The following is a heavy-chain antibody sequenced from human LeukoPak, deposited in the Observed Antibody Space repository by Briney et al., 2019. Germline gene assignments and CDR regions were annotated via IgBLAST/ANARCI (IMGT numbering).Heavy chain of an antibody. CDR3: VRGYSFGPYGMDA. D-gene: IGHD2-15*01. V-gene: IGHV3-64D*09. CDR2: ISSNGGST. J-gene: IGHJ6*02. Sequence: GGSLRLSCSASGFSLSSYAMHWVRQAPGKGLEHVSAISSNGGSTYYADSVKGRFTISRDNSKNTLYLQMSSLRAEDTAVYFCVRGYSFGPYGMDAWGQGTTVTVSS. CDR1: GFSLSSYA.